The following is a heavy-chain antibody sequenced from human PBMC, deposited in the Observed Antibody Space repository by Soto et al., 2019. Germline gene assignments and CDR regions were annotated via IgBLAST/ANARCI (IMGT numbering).Heavy chain of an antibody. Sequence: PSETLSLTCAVSGDSISSRNWWTWVRQPPGKGLEWIGEIYHSGSTNYSPTLKSRVTISVDMSKNQFSLKLTSVTAADTAVYYCARGGNVAAAGTIYLDSWGQGTLVT. V-gene: IGHV4-4*02. CDR2: IYHSGST. J-gene: IGHJ4*02. CDR3: ARGGNVAAAGTIYLDS. CDR1: GDSISSRNW. D-gene: IGHD6-13*01.